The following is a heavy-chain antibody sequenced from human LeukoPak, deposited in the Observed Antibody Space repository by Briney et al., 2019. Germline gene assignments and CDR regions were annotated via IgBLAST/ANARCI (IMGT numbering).Heavy chain of an antibody. CDR2: IRSKAYGGTT. CDR3: TRGETGLRYFDWLKAPLFDH. J-gene: IGHJ4*02. D-gene: IGHD3-9*01. Sequence: GGSLRLSCTASGFTFGDYAMSWFRQAPGKGLEWVGFIRSKAYGGTTEYAASVKGRFTISRDDSKSIAYLQMNSLKTEDTAVYYCTRGETGLRYFDWLKAPLFDHWGQGTLVTVSS. V-gene: IGHV3-49*03. CDR1: GFTFGDYA.